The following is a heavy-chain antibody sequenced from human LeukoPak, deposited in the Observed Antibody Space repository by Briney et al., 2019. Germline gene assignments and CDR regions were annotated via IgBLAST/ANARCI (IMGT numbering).Heavy chain of an antibody. CDR2: ISNDGSRK. D-gene: IGHD6-13*01. Sequence: GGSLRLSCAPSGFTFSRHGMHWVRQAPGKGLEWVAIISNDGSRKYYAHSVEGRFTISRDNSKNTLYLQMNSLRAEDTAVYYCAKASYSSSWSLDYWGQGTLVTVSS. J-gene: IGHJ4*02. V-gene: IGHV3-30*18. CDR3: AKASYSSSWSLDY. CDR1: GFTFSRHG.